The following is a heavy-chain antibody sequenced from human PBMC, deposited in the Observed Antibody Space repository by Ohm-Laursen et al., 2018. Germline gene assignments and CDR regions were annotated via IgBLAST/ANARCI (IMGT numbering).Heavy chain of an antibody. V-gene: IGHV3-48*01. J-gene: IGHJ4*02. CDR2: INSRSSTM. CDR3: ARERGGSYFDS. CDR1: GFTFNTFT. D-gene: IGHD1-26*01. Sequence: SPRLSCAASGFTFNTFTMNWVRQAPGKGLEWVSYINSRSSTMNYADSVKGRFAVSRDNARFSLYLQMNSLRVEDTAVYYCARERGGSYFDSWGQGTLVTVSS.